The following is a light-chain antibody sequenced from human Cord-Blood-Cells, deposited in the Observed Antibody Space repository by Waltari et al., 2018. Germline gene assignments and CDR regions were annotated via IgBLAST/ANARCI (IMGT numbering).Light chain of an antibody. CDR3: QQYNSYSMYS. Sequence: DIQMTQSPSTLSASVGDRVTITCRASQSISSWLAWYQQKPGKPPKLLIYKASSLESGVPSRFSGSGSGTEFTLTISSLQPDDFATYYCQQYNSYSMYSFGQGTKLEIK. V-gene: IGKV1-5*03. CDR2: KAS. J-gene: IGKJ2*03. CDR1: QSISSW.